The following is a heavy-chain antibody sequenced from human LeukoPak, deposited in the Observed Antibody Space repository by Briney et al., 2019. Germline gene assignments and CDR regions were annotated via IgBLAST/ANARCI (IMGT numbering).Heavy chain of an antibody. D-gene: IGHD3-3*01. CDR1: GGSFSGYY. CDR2: INHSGST. Sequence: SETLSLTCAVYGGSFSGYYWSWIRQPPGKGLEWIGEINHSGSTNYNPSLKSRVTISVDTSKNQFSLKLSSVTVADTAVYYCARGGFWSGYHQFDYWGQGTLVTVSS. V-gene: IGHV4-34*01. CDR3: ARGGFWSGYHQFDY. J-gene: IGHJ4*02.